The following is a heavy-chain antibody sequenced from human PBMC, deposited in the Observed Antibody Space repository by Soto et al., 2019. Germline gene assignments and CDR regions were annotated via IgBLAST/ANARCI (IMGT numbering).Heavy chain of an antibody. CDR1: GGSISSSSFH. Sequence: QLQLQESGPGLVKPSETLSLTCTVSGGSISSSSFHWGWIRQPPGKGLEWIGSIYYSGSTYYSPSIKSRVTLSVDTSKNQFSLKLSYVTAADPAVYDCARRERAAGTDWWFDPWGQGTLVTVSS. J-gene: IGHJ5*02. CDR3: ARRERAAGTDWWFDP. V-gene: IGHV4-39*01. CDR2: IYYSGST. D-gene: IGHD6-13*01.